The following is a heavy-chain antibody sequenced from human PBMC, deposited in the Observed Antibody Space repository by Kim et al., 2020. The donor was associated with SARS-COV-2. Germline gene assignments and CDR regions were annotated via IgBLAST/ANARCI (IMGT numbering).Heavy chain of an antibody. CDR3: ARGRSSSGWFDY. V-gene: IGHV4-59*01. D-gene: IGHD6-19*01. Sequence: SETLSLTCTVSGGSSSSYCWSWIRQPPGKGLQWIGYFCNTGSTNYNPSLKSRPTISVDTSKSQFSLKLSSVTAADTAVYYCARGRSSSGWFDYWGQGTL. J-gene: IGHJ4*02. CDR1: GGSSSSYC. CDR2: FCNTGST.